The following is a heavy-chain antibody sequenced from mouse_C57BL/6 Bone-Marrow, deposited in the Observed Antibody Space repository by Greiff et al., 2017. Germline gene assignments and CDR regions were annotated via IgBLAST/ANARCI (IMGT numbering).Heavy chain of an antibody. CDR3: AKTGYYGSSYGYWYFDV. V-gene: IGHV2-5*01. D-gene: IGHD1-1*01. CDR2: IWRGGST. J-gene: IGHJ1*03. CDR1: GFSLTSYG. Sequence: VQLQQSGPGLVQPSQSLSITCTVSGFSLTSYGVHWVRQSPGKGLEWLGVIWRGGSTDYNAAFMSRLSITKDNSKSQVFFKMNSLQADDTAIYYCAKTGYYGSSYGYWYFDVWGTGTTGTVSS.